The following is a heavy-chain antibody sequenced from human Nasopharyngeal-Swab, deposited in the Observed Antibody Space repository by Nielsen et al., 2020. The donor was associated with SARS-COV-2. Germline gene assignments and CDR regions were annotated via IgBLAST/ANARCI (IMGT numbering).Heavy chain of an antibody. CDR2: IYPGDSDT. Sequence: KVSCKGSGYSFTSYWVGWVRQMSGKGLEWMGIIYPGDSDTRYSPSFQGQVTISADKSISTAYLQWSSLKASDTAMYYCARRGYSGYEYYGMDVWGQGTTVTVSS. V-gene: IGHV5-51*01. CDR1: GYSFTSYW. J-gene: IGHJ6*02. CDR3: ARRGYSGYEYYGMDV. D-gene: IGHD5-12*01.